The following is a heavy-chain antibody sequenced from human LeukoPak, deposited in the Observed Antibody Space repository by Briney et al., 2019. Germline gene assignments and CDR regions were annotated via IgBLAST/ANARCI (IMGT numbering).Heavy chain of an antibody. CDR2: IYTSGST. J-gene: IGHJ5*02. D-gene: IGHD5-24*01. V-gene: IGHV4-4*07. CDR3: ARTIILREGYKPYNWFDP. Sequence: SETLSLTCTVSGGSISSYYWSWIRQPPGKGLEWIGRIYTSGSTNYNPSLKSRVTISVDTSKNQFSLKLSSVTAADTAVYYCARTIILREGYKPYNWFDPWGQGTLVTVSS. CDR1: GGSISSYY.